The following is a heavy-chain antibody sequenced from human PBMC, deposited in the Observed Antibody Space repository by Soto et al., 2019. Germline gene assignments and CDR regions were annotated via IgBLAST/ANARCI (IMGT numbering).Heavy chain of an antibody. D-gene: IGHD2-15*01. J-gene: IGHJ4*02. V-gene: IGHV1-69*13. CDR1: GGTFSSYA. CDR3: ARDSYYCSGGRCYSGYYYFDY. CDR2: IIPIFGTA. Sequence: ASVKVSCKASGGTFSSYAISWVRQAPGQGLEWMGGIIPIFGTANYAQKFQGRVTITADESTSTAYMELSSLRSEDTAVYYCARDSYYCSGGRCYSGYYYFDYWGQGALVTVSS.